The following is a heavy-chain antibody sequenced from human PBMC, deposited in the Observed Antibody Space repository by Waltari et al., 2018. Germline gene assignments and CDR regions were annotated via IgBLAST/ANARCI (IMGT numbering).Heavy chain of an antibody. Sequence: EVQLVESGGGLVQPGGSLRLSCEAYGFTFSPYWMHGVLQTPGKGLVWVARISSDGNTTTYADSVKGRFTISRDNAKNTLYLQMNSLRAEDTALYYCARVEYTYGPYCFDSWGQGTPVTVSS. CDR1: GFTFSPYW. CDR3: ARVEYTYGPYCFDS. V-gene: IGHV3-74*01. D-gene: IGHD5-18*01. J-gene: IGHJ4*02. CDR2: ISSDGNTT.